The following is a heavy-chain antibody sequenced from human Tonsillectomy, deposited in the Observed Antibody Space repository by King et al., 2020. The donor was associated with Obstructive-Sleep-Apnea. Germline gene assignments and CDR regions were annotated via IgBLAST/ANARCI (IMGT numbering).Heavy chain of an antibody. Sequence: VQLQESGPGLVKPSETLSLTCTVSGGSISSYYWSWIRQPPGKGLEGIGYISYRGSTTYNPSLKSRVTISVETSKNQFSLKLRSVSAADTVVYYCARIPGTSSGSYLGFDYWGQGTLVTVSS. CDR3: ARIPGTSSGSYLGFDY. D-gene: IGHD3-10*01. CDR2: ISYRGST. J-gene: IGHJ4*02. CDR1: GGSISSYY. V-gene: IGHV4-59*01.